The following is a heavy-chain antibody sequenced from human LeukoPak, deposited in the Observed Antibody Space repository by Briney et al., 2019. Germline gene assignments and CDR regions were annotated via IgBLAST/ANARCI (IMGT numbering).Heavy chain of an antibody. D-gene: IGHD1-26*01. V-gene: IGHV1-69*05. J-gene: IGHJ6*03. CDR2: IIPMFGSA. CDR1: GDIFNSYS. Sequence: GSSVTVSFKSSGDIFNSYSISWVRQAPGQGLEWMGGIIPMFGSAHYAQKFQGRVTITTDQSTTAAYMELSSLSSEDTAVYYCARVGRSRGSLPNSYYYMDVWGKGTTVTVSS. CDR3: ARVGRSRGSLPNSYYYMDV.